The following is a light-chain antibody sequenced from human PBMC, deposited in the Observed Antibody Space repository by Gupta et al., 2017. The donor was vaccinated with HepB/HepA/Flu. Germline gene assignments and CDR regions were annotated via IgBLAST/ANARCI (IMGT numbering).Light chain of an antibody. CDR1: QSISSN. V-gene: IGKV1-39*01. CDR3: QHSDSLPLT. J-gene: IGKJ5*01. Sequence: DIQMTQSPSSLSASVGDRVTITCRASQSISSNLNWYQQKPGKAPKLLIYGASTLHSGVPSRFSGSGSGTDFALTISRLQPEDFATYYCQHSDSLPLTFGQGTRLDIK. CDR2: GAS.